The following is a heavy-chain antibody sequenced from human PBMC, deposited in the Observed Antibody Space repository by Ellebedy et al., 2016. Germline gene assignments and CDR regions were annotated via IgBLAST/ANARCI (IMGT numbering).Heavy chain of an antibody. CDR1: GFNFDDYS. Sequence: SLKISXAASGFNFDDYSMHWVRQAPGKGLEWVSGISWNSGNMDYADSVKGRFSISRENAKNSLYLQMTSLRPDDTAFYYCAKDMGRFLEWDDNYFDSWGQGTLVTVSS. D-gene: IGHD3-3*01. J-gene: IGHJ4*02. V-gene: IGHV3-9*01. CDR2: ISWNSGNM. CDR3: AKDMGRFLEWDDNYFDS.